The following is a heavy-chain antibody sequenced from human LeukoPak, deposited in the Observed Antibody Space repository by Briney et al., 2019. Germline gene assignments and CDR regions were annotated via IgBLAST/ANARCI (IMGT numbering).Heavy chain of an antibody. D-gene: IGHD6-19*01. Sequence: ASVKVSCKASGYTFTGYYMHWVRQAPGQGLEWMGWINPNSGGANYAQNFQGRVTMTRDTSISTAYMELSRLTSDDTAVYYCARARIAVAGRVSDAFDIWGQGTMVTVSS. J-gene: IGHJ3*02. CDR2: INPNSGGA. CDR1: GYTFTGYY. V-gene: IGHV1-2*02. CDR3: ARARIAVAGRVSDAFDI.